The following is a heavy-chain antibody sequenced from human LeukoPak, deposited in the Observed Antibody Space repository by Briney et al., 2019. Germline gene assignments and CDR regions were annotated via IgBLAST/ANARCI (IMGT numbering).Heavy chain of an antibody. V-gene: IGHV3-11*01. CDR2: ISSSSSTI. CDR1: GFTFNYY. Sequence: GGSLRLSCAASGFTFNYYFSWIRQAPGKGLGWLSYISSSSSTIYYAHSVKGRFTISRDNAKNSLYLQMNSLRAEDTAVYYCARDSRGAFDIWGQGTMVTVSS. D-gene: IGHD3-10*01. J-gene: IGHJ3*02. CDR3: ARDSRGAFDI.